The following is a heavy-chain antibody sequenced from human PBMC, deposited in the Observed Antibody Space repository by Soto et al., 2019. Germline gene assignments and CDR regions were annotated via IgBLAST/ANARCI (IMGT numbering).Heavy chain of an antibody. CDR1: GGSFSGNY. J-gene: IGHJ4*02. CDR2: ISHSGSGT. Sequence: SETLSLTCTVYGGSFSGNYWSWIRQPPGMGLEWIGEISHSGSGTNYNPSLKSRVTISVDTSKNQFSLKLSSVTAADTAMYYCARGHLPGGNTFYYDYWGQGTLVTVSS. CDR3: ARGHLPGGNTFYYDY. V-gene: IGHV4-34*01. D-gene: IGHD2-15*01.